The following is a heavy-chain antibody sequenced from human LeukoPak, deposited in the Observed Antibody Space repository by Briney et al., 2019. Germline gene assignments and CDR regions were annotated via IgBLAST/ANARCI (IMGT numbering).Heavy chain of an antibody. CDR3: ARGDDFSGDY. J-gene: IGHJ4*02. V-gene: IGHV3-7*04. CDR2: INPEGDEK. Sequence: PGGSLRLSCAAPAYTFSRFCVSWVRPAPGKGRGWVANINPEGDEKYHEDSVKGGFSTSRDNAKNLLHLEMDSRRVEDTAVYYCARGDDFSGDYWGQGTLVTVSS. CDR1: AYTFSRFC. D-gene: IGHD2-21*02.